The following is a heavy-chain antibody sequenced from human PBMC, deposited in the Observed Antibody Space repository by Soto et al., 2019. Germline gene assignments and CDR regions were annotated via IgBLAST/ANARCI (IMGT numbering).Heavy chain of an antibody. CDR3: ARDKDRQQLGGNYYYILDV. CDR1: GGTFSTSA. V-gene: IGHV1-69*12. CDR2: IMPVFPTP. Sequence: QVQLVQPGAEVKKPGSSVKVSYKASGGTFSTSAISWVRQAPGQGLEWVGGIMPVFPTPDYAQKFQGRVTITADEATTTAYLELTSLRTDDTAVYYCARDKDRQQLGGNYYYILDVWGQGTAITVSS. D-gene: IGHD3-3*02. J-gene: IGHJ6*02.